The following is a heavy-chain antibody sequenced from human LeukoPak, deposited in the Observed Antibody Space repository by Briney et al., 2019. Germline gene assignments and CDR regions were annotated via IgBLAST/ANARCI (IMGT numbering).Heavy chain of an antibody. Sequence: GASVKVSCKASGYTFTSYAMHWVRQAPGQRLEWMGWINAGNGNTKYSQKFQGRVTITRDTSASTAYMELSSLRSEDTAVYYCAISLIAVAGSFDYWGQGTLVTVSS. J-gene: IGHJ4*02. CDR3: AISLIAVAGSFDY. CDR1: GYTFTSYA. D-gene: IGHD6-19*01. V-gene: IGHV1-3*01. CDR2: INAGNGNT.